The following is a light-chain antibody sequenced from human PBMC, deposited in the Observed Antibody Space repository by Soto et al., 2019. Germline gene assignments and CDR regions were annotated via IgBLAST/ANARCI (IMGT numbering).Light chain of an antibody. CDR3: QQYNNWPPIT. CDR2: GAS. Sequence: EIIITQAPATLSVSPGERATLSCSSSQSVSSNLAWYQQKPGQAPRLLIYGASTRATGIPARFSGSGSGTAFTLTISSLQSEDFAVYYCQQYNNWPPITFGQGTKVAIK. CDR1: QSVSSN. V-gene: IGKV3-15*01. J-gene: IGKJ1*01.